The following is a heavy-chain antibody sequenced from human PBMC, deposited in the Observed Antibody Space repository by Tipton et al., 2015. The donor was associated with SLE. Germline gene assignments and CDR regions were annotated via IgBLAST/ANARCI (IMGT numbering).Heavy chain of an antibody. Sequence: SLRLSCAASGFTFSSYSMNWVRQAPGKGLEWVSSISSSSSYIYYADSVKGRFTISRDNAKNSLYLQMNNLRAEDTAVYYCARARVSEGYFQHWGQGTLVTVSS. CDR2: ISSSSSYI. CDR1: GFTFSSYS. CDR3: ARARVSEGYFQH. V-gene: IGHV3-21*03. J-gene: IGHJ1*01. D-gene: IGHD6-13*01.